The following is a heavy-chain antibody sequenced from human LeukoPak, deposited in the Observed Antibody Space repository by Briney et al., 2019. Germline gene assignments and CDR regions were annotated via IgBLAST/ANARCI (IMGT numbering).Heavy chain of an antibody. CDR1: GFTCSSCA. D-gene: IGHD5-12*01. CDR2: ISGSGGST. V-gene: IGHV3-23*01. J-gene: IGHJ4*02. Sequence: GESLRLSCAASGFTCSSCAMSWVRQAPGKGLEWVSAISGSGGSTYYADSVKGRFTISRDNSKNTLYLQMNSLRAEDTAVYYCAKKMGGYSGPFDYWGQGTLVTVSS. CDR3: AKKMGGYSGPFDY.